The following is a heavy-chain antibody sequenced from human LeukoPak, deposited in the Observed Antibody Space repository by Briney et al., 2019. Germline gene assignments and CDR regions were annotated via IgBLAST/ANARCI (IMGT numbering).Heavy chain of an antibody. CDR1: GFTFSSYG. CDR3: ARGGGGYHAFDI. J-gene: IGHJ3*02. CDR2: IWYDGSNK. V-gene: IGHV3-33*01. Sequence: PGRSLRLSCAASGFTFSSYGMHWVRQAPGKGLEWVAVIWYDGSNKYYADSVKGRFTISRDNSKNTLYLQMNSLSAEDTAVYYCARGGGGYHAFDIWGQGTMVTVSS. D-gene: IGHD5-12*01.